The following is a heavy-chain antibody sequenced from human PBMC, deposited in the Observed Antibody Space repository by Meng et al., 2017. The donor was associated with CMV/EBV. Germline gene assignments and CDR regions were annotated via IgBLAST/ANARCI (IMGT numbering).Heavy chain of an antibody. J-gene: IGHJ4*02. Sequence: GESLKISCAASGFTFSGSAMHWVRQASGKGLEWVGRIRSKANSYATAYAASVKGRFTISRDDSKNTAYLQMNSLRAEDTAVYYCARDRAIAARHFDYWGQGTLVTVSS. CDR1: GFTFSGSA. V-gene: IGHV3-73*01. D-gene: IGHD6-6*01. CDR3: ARDRAIAARHFDY. CDR2: IRSKANSYAT.